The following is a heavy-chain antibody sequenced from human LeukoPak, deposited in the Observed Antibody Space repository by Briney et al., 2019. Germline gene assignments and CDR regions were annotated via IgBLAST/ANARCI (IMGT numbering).Heavy chain of an antibody. CDR1: GITFINYA. Sequence: GGSLRLSCAASGITFINYAMTWVRQAPGKGLEWVSTISGGNGGSTFYAASVKGRFTISRDNSKNTHYLQMNSLRLEDTALYYCAKGGHLSFFDVWGRGTLVTVSS. CDR2: ISGGNGGST. CDR3: AKGGHLSFFDV. J-gene: IGHJ2*01. V-gene: IGHV3-23*01.